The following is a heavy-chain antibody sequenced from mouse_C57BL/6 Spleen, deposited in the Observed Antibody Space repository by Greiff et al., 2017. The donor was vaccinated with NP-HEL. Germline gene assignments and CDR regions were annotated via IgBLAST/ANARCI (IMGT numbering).Heavy chain of an antibody. Sequence: VQLQQSGPELVKPGASVKISCKASGYSFTDYNMNWVKQSNGKSLEWIGVINTNYGTTSYNQKFKGKATLTVDKSSSTAYMQLNSLTSEDSAVYYCARELTRTRVPYFDYWGQGTTLTVSS. CDR2: INTNYGTT. V-gene: IGHV1-39*01. J-gene: IGHJ2*01. CDR3: ARELTRTRVPYFDY. CDR1: GYSFTDYN. D-gene: IGHD4-1*01.